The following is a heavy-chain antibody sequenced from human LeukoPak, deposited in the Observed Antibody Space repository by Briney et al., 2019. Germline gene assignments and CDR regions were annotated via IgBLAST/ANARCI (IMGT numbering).Heavy chain of an antibody. D-gene: IGHD5-24*01. CDR1: GFTFSSYW. V-gene: IGHV3-7*01. CDR2: IKQDGSEK. Sequence: GGSLRLSCAASGFTFSSYWMSWVRQAPGKGLEWVANIKQDGSEKYYVDSVKGRFTISRDNAKNSLYLQMNSLRAEDTAVYYCAGTSMATAYYFDYWGQGTLVTVSS. J-gene: IGHJ4*02. CDR3: AGTSMATAYYFDY.